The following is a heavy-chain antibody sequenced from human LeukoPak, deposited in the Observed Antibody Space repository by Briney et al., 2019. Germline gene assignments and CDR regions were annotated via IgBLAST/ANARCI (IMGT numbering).Heavy chain of an antibody. CDR3: ARPSSGWYNWFDP. V-gene: IGHV3-23*01. J-gene: IGHJ5*02. D-gene: IGHD6-19*01. Sequence: GGSLRLSCAVSGFTFRSYVMSWVRQAPGMGLEWVSTISGGGGKTYYSDAVKGRVTISRDNSNNTVYLKMNSLRAEDTAIYYCARPSSGWYNWFDPWGQGTLVTVSS. CDR1: GFTFRSYV. CDR2: ISGGGGKT.